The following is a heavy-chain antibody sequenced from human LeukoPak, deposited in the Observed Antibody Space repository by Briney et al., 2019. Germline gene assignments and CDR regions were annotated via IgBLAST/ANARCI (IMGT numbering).Heavy chain of an antibody. J-gene: IGHJ6*03. D-gene: IGHD6-6*01. CDR3: ARMIGPPGRSIAARGLRRYYYMDV. CDR2: INHSGST. CDR1: GGSFSGYY. Sequence: PSETLSLTCAVYGGSFSGYYWSWIRQPPGKELEWIGEINHSGSTNYNPSLKSRVTISVDTSKNQFSLKLSSVTAADTAVYYCARMIGPPGRSIAARGLRRYYYMDVWGKGTTVTVSS. V-gene: IGHV4-34*01.